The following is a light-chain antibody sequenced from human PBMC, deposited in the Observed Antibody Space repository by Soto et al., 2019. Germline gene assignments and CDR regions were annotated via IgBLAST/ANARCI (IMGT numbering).Light chain of an antibody. V-gene: IGKV3-20*01. CDR2: GAS. Sequence: EIVLTQSPGTLSLSPGERATLSCRASQSVSSSYLAWYHQKPGQAPRLLFYGASSRATGIPDRFSGSGSGTDFTLTISRLEPQDFAGYYCQQYGSSPLTFGGGTKVEIK. CDR3: QQYGSSPLT. CDR1: QSVSSSY. J-gene: IGKJ4*01.